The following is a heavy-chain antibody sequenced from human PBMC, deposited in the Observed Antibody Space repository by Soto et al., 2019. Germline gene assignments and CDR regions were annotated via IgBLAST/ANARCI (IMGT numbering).Heavy chain of an antibody. CDR1: GVTLNSYG. Sequence: HGGSTRIGRAACGVTLNSYGMDWVRKSPGMGREWVSYIISSSSTIYYADSVKGRFTISRDNAKNSLYLQMNSLRAEYTAVYYCARDADILNCFGPWGQGTLVTVSS. D-gene: IGHD3-9*01. J-gene: IGHJ5*02. V-gene: IGHV3-48*01. CDR3: ARDADILNCFGP. CDR2: IISSSSTI.